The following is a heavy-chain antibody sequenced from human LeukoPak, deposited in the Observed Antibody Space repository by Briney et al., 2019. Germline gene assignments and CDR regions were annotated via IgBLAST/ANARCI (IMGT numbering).Heavy chain of an antibody. Sequence: ASVKVSCKASGYTFTTYSMHGVRQAPGQGLEWMGRINPNSGGTNYAQKFQGRVTMTRDTSISTAYMELSRLGSDDTAVYYCAREKVRQSGMDVWGQGTTVTVSS. J-gene: IGHJ6*02. CDR1: GYTFTTYS. D-gene: IGHD2-2*01. CDR2: INPNSGGT. V-gene: IGHV1-2*06. CDR3: AREKVRQSGMDV.